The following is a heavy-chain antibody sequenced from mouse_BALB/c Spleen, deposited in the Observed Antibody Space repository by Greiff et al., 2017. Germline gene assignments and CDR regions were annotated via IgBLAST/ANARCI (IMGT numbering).Heavy chain of an antibody. V-gene: IGHV5-6-4*01. CDR2: ISSGGSYT. Sequence: EVQVVESGGGLVKPGGSLKLSCAASGFTFSSYTMSWVRQTPEKRLEWVATISSGGSYTYYPDSVKGRFTISRDNAKNTLYLQMSSLKSEDTAMYYCTRGAGMISYYFDYWGQGSTLTVSS. J-gene: IGHJ2*01. CDR1: GFTFSSYT. CDR3: TRGAGMISYYFDY. D-gene: IGHD2-4*01.